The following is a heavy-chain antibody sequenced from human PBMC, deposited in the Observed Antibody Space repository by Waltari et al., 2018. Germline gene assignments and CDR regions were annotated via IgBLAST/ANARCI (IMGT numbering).Heavy chain of an antibody. V-gene: IGHV4-59*11. CDR3: ARGDGPYTQYGMDV. D-gene: IGHD2-15*01. CDR2: IYYSGST. J-gene: IGHJ6*02. Sequence: QVQLQESGPGLVKPSETLSLTCTVSGGSISSHYWSWIRQPPGKGLEWIGYIYYSGSTNYNPSLKSRVTISVDTSKNQFSLKLSSVTAADTAVYYCARGDGPYTQYGMDVWGQGTTVTVSS. CDR1: GGSISSHY.